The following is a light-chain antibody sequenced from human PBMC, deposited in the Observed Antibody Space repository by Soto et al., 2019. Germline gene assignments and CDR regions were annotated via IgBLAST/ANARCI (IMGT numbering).Light chain of an antibody. J-gene: IGLJ2*01. V-gene: IGLV2-8*02. CDR3: SSYAGSNNVV. Sequence: QSALTQPPSVSRSPGQSVTISSTGTSSDVGGYNYVSWYQQHPGKAPKLMIYEVSKRPSGVPDRFSGSKSGNTASLTVSGLRAEDEADYYCSSYAGSNNVVFGGGTKLTVL. CDR2: EVS. CDR1: SSDVGGYNY.